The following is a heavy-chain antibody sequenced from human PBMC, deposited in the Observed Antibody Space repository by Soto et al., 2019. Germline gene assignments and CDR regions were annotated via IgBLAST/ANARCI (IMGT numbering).Heavy chain of an antibody. CDR2: IKSKTDGGTT. CDR1: GFTFSNAW. Sequence: GGSMRLSCAASGFTFSNAWMSWVRQAPGKGLEWVGRIKSKTDGGTTDYAAPVKGRFTISRDDSKNTLYLQMNSLKTEDTAVYYCTTDYRLHGFDYWGQGTLVTVSS. CDR3: TTDYRLHGFDY. V-gene: IGHV3-15*01. D-gene: IGHD4-4*01. J-gene: IGHJ4*02.